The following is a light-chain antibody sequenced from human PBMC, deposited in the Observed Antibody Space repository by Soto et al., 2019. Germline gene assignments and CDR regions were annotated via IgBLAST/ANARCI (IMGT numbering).Light chain of an antibody. V-gene: IGKV1-17*01. Sequence: DIQMTQSPSSLSASVEDRVIITCRASQSISNHLNWYQQKPGKAPKLLIFAASSLQSGVPSRFSGSRSETEFTLTISSLQPEDFATYYCLQNNSYPRTFGQGTKVDIK. CDR3: LQNNSYPRT. CDR2: AAS. J-gene: IGKJ1*01. CDR1: QSISNH.